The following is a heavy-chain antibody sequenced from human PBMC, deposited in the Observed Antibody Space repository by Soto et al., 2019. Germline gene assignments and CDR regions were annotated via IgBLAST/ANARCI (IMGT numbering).Heavy chain of an antibody. CDR2: ISSSSSYI. CDR1: GFTFSSYS. V-gene: IGHV3-21*01. Sequence: GGSLRLSCAASGFTFSSYSMNWVRQAPGKGLEWVSSISSSSSYIYYADSVKGRFTISRDNAKNSLYLQMNSLRAEDTAVYYCARGGVLRSDAFDIWGQGTMVTVSS. CDR3: ARGGVLRSDAFDI. D-gene: IGHD3-10*01. J-gene: IGHJ3*02.